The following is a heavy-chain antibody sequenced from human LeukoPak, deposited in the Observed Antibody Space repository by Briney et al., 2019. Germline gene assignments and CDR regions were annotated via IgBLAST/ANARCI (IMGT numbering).Heavy chain of an antibody. Sequence: SETLSLTCTVSDDSISSYYWSWIRQPPGKGLEWIGYIYYSGSTHYNPSLKSRVTISVDTSKNQFSLKLTSVTAADTAVYYCARDMGSTAGHVYWGQGTLVTVSS. CDR1: DDSISSYY. D-gene: IGHD6-13*01. CDR3: ARDMGSTAGHVY. CDR2: IYYSGST. J-gene: IGHJ4*02. V-gene: IGHV4-59*01.